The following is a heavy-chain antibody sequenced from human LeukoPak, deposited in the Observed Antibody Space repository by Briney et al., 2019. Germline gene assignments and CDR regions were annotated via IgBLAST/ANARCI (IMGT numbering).Heavy chain of an antibody. V-gene: IGHV4-39*07. Sequence: PSETLSLTCIVSGGSISSSDYFWGWIRQPPGKGLEWIGGLSYSESPYYSPSLKSRVTISVDTSKNQFSLKLSSVTAADTAVYYCAREIGVDYDSPLVPHVAFDVWGQGTMVTVSS. CDR1: GGSISSSDYF. CDR2: LSYSESP. J-gene: IGHJ3*01. CDR3: AREIGVDYDSPLVPHVAFDV. D-gene: IGHD3-22*01.